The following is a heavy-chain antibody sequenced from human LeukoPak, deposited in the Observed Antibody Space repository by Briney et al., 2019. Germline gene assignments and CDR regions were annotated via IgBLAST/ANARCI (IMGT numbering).Heavy chain of an antibody. CDR1: GGTFSSYA. Sequence: ASVKVSCKASGGTFSSYAISWVRQAPGQGLEWMGRIIPILGIANYAQKFQGRVTITADKSTSTAYMELSSLRSEDTAVYYCASVPVPAAIPEDSSSRGAFDIWGQGTMVTVSS. CDR2: IIPILGIA. D-gene: IGHD2-2*02. J-gene: IGHJ3*02. CDR3: ASVPVPAAIPEDSSSRGAFDI. V-gene: IGHV1-69*04.